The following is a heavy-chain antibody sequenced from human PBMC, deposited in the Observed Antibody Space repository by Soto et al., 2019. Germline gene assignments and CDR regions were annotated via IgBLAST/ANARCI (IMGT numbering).Heavy chain of an antibody. Sequence: EVQLLESGGDLVQPGGSLRLSCAASGFTFSSYAMSWVRQAPGKGLEWVSAISGSGGSTYYADSVKGRFTISRDNSKSTLYRKMNSLRAEDRAVYYCARDQGITVTICFAPGGQGPRVTVSS. CDR3: ARDQGITVTICFAP. V-gene: IGHV3-23*01. D-gene: IGHD4-17*01. CDR1: GFTFSSYA. J-gene: IGHJ5*02. CDR2: ISGSGGST.